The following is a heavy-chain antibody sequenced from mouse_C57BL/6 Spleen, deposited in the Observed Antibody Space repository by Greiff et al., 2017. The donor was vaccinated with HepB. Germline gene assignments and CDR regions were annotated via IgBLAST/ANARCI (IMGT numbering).Heavy chain of an antibody. J-gene: IGHJ3*01. CDR3: TRTYYYGSSPWFAY. V-gene: IGHV1-15*01. CDR1: GYTFTDYE. D-gene: IGHD1-1*01. Sequence: QVQLQQSGAELVRPGASVTLSCKASGYTFTDYEMHWVKQTPVHGLEWIGAIDPETGGTAYNQKFKGKAILTADKSSSTAYMELRSLTSEDSAVYYYTRTYYYGSSPWFAYWGQGTLVTVSA. CDR2: IDPETGGT.